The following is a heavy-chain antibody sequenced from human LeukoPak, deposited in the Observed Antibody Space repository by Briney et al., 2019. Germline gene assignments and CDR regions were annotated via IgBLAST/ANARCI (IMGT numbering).Heavy chain of an antibody. CDR3: ARGSGWSGYSGV. J-gene: IGHJ6*04. D-gene: IGHD3-3*01. CDR2: IYHSGTT. Sequence: PSETLSLTCAVSTYSISSDYYWGWIRPSPGKGLEWVGSIYHSGTTYYHPSLKSRVAISVDTSKNEFSLKLSSVTAADSAVYYCARGSGWSGYSGVWGKGTTVTVSS. CDR1: TYSISSDYY. V-gene: IGHV4-38-2*01.